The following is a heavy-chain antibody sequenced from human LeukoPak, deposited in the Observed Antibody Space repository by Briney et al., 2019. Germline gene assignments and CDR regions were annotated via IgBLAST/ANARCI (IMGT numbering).Heavy chain of an antibody. V-gene: IGHV1-69*13. J-gene: IGHJ4*02. D-gene: IGHD1-26*01. CDR2: IIPIFGTA. CDR1: GGTFSSYA. Sequence: GASVKVSCKASGGTFSSYAISWVRQAPGQGREWMGGIIPIFGTANYAQKFQGRVTITADESTSTAYMELSSLRSEDTAVYYCAREPIVGATTSFDYWGQGTLVTVSS. CDR3: AREPIVGATTSFDY.